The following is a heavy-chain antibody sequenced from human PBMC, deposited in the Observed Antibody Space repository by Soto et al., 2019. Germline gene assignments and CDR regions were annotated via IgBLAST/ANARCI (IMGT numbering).Heavy chain of an antibody. CDR3: GGGLTSISNPYYSDY. Sequence: GESLKISCKGSGYRFTNYWIAWVRQMPGKGLEWMGIIFPGDSDTRYSPSFRGQVTISADRSISTAYLQWRSLKASDSAMYYCGGGLTSISNPYYSDYWGQGTQVTVSS. J-gene: IGHJ4*02. D-gene: IGHD1-26*01. V-gene: IGHV5-51*01. CDR1: GYRFTNYW. CDR2: IFPGDSDT.